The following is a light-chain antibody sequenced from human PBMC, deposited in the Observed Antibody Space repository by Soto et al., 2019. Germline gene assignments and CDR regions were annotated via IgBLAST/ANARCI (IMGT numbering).Light chain of an antibody. CDR1: QSVGTW. CDR3: QLYRRHTWS. Sequence: DIQMTKTHSTLAASVGGRVTMTGRASQSVGTWVAWYQQKPGKAPKLLIYGASNLESGVPSRFSGSGSGTEFTLTITTLQPDDFATYFCQLYRRHTWSFGPGTKVDI. V-gene: IGKV1-5*01. J-gene: IGKJ1*01. CDR2: GAS.